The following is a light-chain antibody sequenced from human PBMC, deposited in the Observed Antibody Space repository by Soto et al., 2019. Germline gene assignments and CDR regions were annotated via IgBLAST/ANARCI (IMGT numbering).Light chain of an antibody. CDR1: QGVRSY. V-gene: IGKV1-9*01. CDR2: GAS. Sequence: IQLTQSPSSLSASDGDRVTITCRASQGVRSYLAWFQQRPGKAPKLLIFGASTLQNGVPARFSGGGFGTEFTLTITSLQPEDFATYYCHQVYTYPRTFGQGTKVEIK. CDR3: HQVYTYPRT. J-gene: IGKJ1*01.